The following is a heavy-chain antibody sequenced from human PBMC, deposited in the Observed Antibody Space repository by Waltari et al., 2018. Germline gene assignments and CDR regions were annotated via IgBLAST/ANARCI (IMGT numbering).Heavy chain of an antibody. CDR3: ARLYDSSGYSPTDY. CDR1: GGSFSGYY. CDR2: INHSGST. V-gene: IGHV4-34*01. J-gene: IGHJ4*02. Sequence: QVQLQQWGAGLLKPSETLSLTCAVYGGSFSGYYWSWIRQPPGKGLEWIGEINHSGSTNYNPSLKSRVTISVDTSKNQFSLKLSSVTAADTAVYYCARLYDSSGYSPTDYWGQGTLVTVSS. D-gene: IGHD3-22*01.